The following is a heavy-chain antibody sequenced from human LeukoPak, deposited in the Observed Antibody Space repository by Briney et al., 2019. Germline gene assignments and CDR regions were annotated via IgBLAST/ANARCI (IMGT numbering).Heavy chain of an antibody. CDR2: ISGSGGST. D-gene: IGHD6-13*01. Sequence: RAGGSLRLSCAASGFIFSSYAMSWVRQAPGKGLEWVSVISGSGGSTNYADSVNGRFTISRDNSKNMLHLQMSSLRAEDTAVYYCATLSDAIAAAGTRNYWGQGTLVTVSS. CDR1: GFIFSSYA. CDR3: ATLSDAIAAAGTRNY. V-gene: IGHV3-23*01. J-gene: IGHJ4*02.